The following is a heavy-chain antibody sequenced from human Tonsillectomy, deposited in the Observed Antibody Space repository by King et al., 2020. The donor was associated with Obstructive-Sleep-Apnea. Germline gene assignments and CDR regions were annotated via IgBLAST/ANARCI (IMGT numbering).Heavy chain of an antibody. D-gene: IGHD1-26*01. CDR3: ARTTPFDY. V-gene: IGHV3-30*04. Sequence: VQLVESGGGVVQPGRSLRLSCAASGFTFSNYAMHWVRQAPGEGLEWVAVISYDGTNTYYADSVQGRFTIARDNSKNTLYLQVNSLRAEDTALYYCARTTPFDYWGQGTLVTVPS. CDR2: ISYDGTNT. J-gene: IGHJ4*02. CDR1: GFTFSNYA.